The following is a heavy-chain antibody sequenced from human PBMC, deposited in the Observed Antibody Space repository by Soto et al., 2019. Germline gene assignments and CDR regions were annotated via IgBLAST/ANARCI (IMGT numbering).Heavy chain of an antibody. J-gene: IGHJ4*02. V-gene: IGHV1-3*01. CDR2: INAGNGNT. CDR3: ARAGCISTSCYEGLPTLDY. Sequence: ASVKVSCKASGYIFTSYAMHWVRQAPGQRLEWIGWINAGNGNTKYSQKFQGRVTITRDTSASTAYMELSSLRSEDTAVYYCARAGCISTSCYEGLPTLDYWGQGTLVTVSS. CDR1: GYIFTSYA. D-gene: IGHD2-2*01.